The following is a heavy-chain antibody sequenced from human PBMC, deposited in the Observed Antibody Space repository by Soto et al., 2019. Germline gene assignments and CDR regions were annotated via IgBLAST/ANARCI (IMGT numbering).Heavy chain of an antibody. V-gene: IGHV5-51*01. J-gene: IGHJ4*02. Sequence: GESLKISCKGSGYSFTSYWISWVRQMPGKGLEWMGIIYPGDSETRYSPSFQGQVTISADKSINTAYLQWSSLKASGTAIYYCARTFGGHLYSFDFWGQGTLVTVSS. CDR1: GYSFTSYW. CDR2: IYPGDSET. CDR3: ARTFGGHLYSFDF. D-gene: IGHD3-16*01.